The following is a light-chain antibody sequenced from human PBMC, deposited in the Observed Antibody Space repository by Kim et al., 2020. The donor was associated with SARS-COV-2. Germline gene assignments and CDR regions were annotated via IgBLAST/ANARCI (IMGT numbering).Light chain of an antibody. CDR1: SRDVGGYMF. V-gene: IGLV2-11*03. J-gene: IGLJ1*01. CDR3: CSYAGNYIYV. CDR2: DVR. Sequence: GQSVTISCTGTSRDVGGYMFVSWYQQHPGKAPKLIIYDVRKRPSGVPDRFSGSKSGNTASLTISGLQAEDEADYYCCSYAGNYIYVFGTGTKVTVL.